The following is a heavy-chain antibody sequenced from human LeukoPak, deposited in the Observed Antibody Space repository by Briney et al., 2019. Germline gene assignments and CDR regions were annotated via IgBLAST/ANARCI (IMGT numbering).Heavy chain of an antibody. Sequence: SETLSLTCTVSGGSISSGGYYWSWIRQHPGKGLEWIGYIYYSGSTYYNPSLKSRVTISVDTSKNQFSLKLSSVTAADTAVYYCARDRDYGGNHRWVFDIWGQGTMVTVSS. CDR2: IYYSGST. CDR3: ARDRDYGGNHRWVFDI. V-gene: IGHV4-31*03. D-gene: IGHD4-23*01. J-gene: IGHJ3*02. CDR1: GGSISSGGYY.